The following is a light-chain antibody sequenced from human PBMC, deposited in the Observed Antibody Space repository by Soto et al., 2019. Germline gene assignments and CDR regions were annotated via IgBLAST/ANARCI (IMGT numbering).Light chain of an antibody. V-gene: IGKV3-20*01. J-gene: IGKJ4*02. CDR1: QSVTSSY. CDR2: GAS. Sequence: EIVLTQSPGTLSLSPGERATLSCRASQSVTSSYLAWYQQKPGQAPRLLIHGASSRATGIPDSCSGSGSGTDLTLTLSRLEPEDFAVYYCQQYGSSALTGRGGTEVEIQ. CDR3: QQYGSSALT.